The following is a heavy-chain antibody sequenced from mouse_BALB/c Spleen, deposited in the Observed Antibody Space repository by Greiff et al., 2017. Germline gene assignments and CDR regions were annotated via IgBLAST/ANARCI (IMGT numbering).Heavy chain of an antibody. J-gene: IGHJ3*01. V-gene: IGHV5-9-3*01. CDR2: ISSGGSYT. CDR1: GFTFSSYA. CDR3: ARHRAY. Sequence: EVQLVESGGGLVKPGGSLKLSCAASGFTFSSYAMSWVRQTPEKRLEWVATISSGGSYTYYPDSVKGRFTISRDNAKNTLYLQMSSLRSEDTAMYYCARHRAYWGQGTLVTVSA.